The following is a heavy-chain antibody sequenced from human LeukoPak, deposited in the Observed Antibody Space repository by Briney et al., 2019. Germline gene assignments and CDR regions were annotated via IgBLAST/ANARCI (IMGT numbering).Heavy chain of an antibody. D-gene: IGHD5-24*01. CDR2: MNPNSGNT. Sequence: ASVKVSCKASGYTFTSYDINWVRQATGQGLEWMGWMNPNSGNTGYARKFQGRVTMTRNTSISTAYMELSSLRSEDTAVYYCARIRDGYNDAYDIWGQGTMVTVPS. J-gene: IGHJ3*02. V-gene: IGHV1-8*01. CDR1: GYTFTSYD. CDR3: ARIRDGYNDAYDI.